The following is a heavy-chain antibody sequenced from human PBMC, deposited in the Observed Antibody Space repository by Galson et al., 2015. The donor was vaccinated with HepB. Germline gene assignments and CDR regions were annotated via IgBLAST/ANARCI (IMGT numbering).Heavy chain of an antibody. D-gene: IGHD6-13*01. J-gene: IGHJ6*02. Sequence: SLRLSCAASGFTFSSYAMSWVRQAPGKGLEWVSAISGSGGSTYYADSVKGRFTISRDNSKNTLYLQMNSLRAEDTAVYYCAKGWSLSSSWYLVTSSPTYGMDVWGQGTTVTVSS. V-gene: IGHV3-23*01. CDR3: AKGWSLSSSWYLVTSSPTYGMDV. CDR1: GFTFSSYA. CDR2: ISGSGGST.